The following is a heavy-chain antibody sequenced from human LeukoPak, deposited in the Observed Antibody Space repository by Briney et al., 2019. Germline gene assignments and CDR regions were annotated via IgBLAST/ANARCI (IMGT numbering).Heavy chain of an antibody. CDR3: AKEYLSGFDP. D-gene: IGHD1-14*01. Sequence: GGSLRLSCAASGFTFSSYAMSWVRQAPGKGLEGVAIISHDGNNKYYADSVKGRFTISRDNSKNTLYLQMNSLRAEDTAVYYCAKEYLSGFDPWGQGTLVTVFS. CDR1: GFTFSSYA. V-gene: IGHV3-30*18. CDR2: ISHDGNNK. J-gene: IGHJ5*02.